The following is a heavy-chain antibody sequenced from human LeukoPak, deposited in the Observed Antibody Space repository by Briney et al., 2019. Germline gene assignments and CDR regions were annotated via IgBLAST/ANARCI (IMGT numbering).Heavy chain of an antibody. CDR1: GGSISSYY. Sequence: PSETLSLTCTVSGGSISSYYWSWIRQPPGKGPEWIGDIDYSGHTNYNSSLKSRVTISLDTSKNQFSLKLSSATAADTAVYYCARVGISIFRVAAYYFDYWGQGTLVTVSS. CDR2: IDYSGHT. D-gene: IGHD3-3*01. CDR3: ARVGISIFRVAAYYFDY. J-gene: IGHJ4*02. V-gene: IGHV4-59*01.